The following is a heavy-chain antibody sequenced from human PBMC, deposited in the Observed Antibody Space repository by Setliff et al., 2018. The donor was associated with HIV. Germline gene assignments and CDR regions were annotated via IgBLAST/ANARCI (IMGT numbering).Heavy chain of an antibody. V-gene: IGHV4-39*07. CDR2: VDYTGST. J-gene: IGHJ6*03. Sequence: SETLSLTCTVSGGSISTSNYYWGWVRQPPGKGLEWVGNVDYTGSTNYNPSLKSRVTISVDTSKNQFSLKLSSVTAADTAVYYCARGPRYGSGNYYYYYYYMDVWGKGTTVTVSS. D-gene: IGHD3-10*01. CDR1: GGSISTSNYY. CDR3: ARGPRYGSGNYYYYYYYMDV.